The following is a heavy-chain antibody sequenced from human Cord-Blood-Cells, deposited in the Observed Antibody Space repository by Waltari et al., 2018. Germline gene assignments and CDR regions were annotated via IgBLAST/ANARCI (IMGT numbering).Heavy chain of an antibody. V-gene: IGHV4-34*01. Sequence: QVQLQQWGAGLLNPSETLSLTCAVYGGSFSGYYWSWIRQPPGKGLEWIGEINHSGSTNYNPSLKSRVTISVDTSKNQFALKLSSVTAADTAVYYCARARRPPRILEFDPWGQGTLVTVSS. CDR2: INHSGST. D-gene: IGHD2-15*01. CDR3: ARARRPPRILEFDP. CDR1: GGSFSGYY. J-gene: IGHJ5*02.